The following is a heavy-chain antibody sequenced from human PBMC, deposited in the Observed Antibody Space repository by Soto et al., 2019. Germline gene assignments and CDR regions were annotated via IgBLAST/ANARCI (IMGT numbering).Heavy chain of an antibody. J-gene: IGHJ4*02. D-gene: IGHD6-19*01. CDR1: GFTVSSKY. V-gene: IGHV3-53*01. CDR3: VQTTGWPGFDF. CDR2: IYGGGTT. Sequence: EVQLVESGGGLIQPGGSLRLSCAASGFTVSSKYMTWVRQAPGKGLEWVSVIYGGGTTYYADSVKGRFTISRDNSKNTVYLHVNSLRAEDTVVYYCVQTTGWPGFDFWGQGTLVTVSS.